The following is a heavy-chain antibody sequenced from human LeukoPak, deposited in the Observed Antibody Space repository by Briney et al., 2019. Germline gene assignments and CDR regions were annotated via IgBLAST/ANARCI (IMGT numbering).Heavy chain of an antibody. J-gene: IGHJ4*02. CDR1: GFTFSSYN. V-gene: IGHV3-21*01. CDR2: ISGSSSYI. CDR3: ARAATVGTTRPGTHFDY. Sequence: GGSLRLSCAASGFTFSSYNMNWVRQAPGKGLEWVSSISGSSSYIYYADSAKGRFSISRDNAKNSLHLQMNSLRAEDTAVYYCARAATVGTTRPGTHFDYWGQGTLVTVSS. D-gene: IGHD1-26*01.